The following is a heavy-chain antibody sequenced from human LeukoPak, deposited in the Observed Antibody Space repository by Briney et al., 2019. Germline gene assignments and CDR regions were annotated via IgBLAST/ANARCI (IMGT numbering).Heavy chain of an antibody. J-gene: IGHJ3*02. CDR3: ARPLTGLGAFDI. V-gene: IGHV3-48*03. CDR2: ISSSGSTI. Sequence: PGGSLRLSCAASGFTFSSYEMNWVRQAPGKGLEWVSYISSSGSTIYYADSVKGRLTISRDNAKKSLYLQMNSLRAEDTAVYYCARPLTGLGAFDIWGQGTMVTVSS. CDR1: GFTFSSYE. D-gene: IGHD3-9*01.